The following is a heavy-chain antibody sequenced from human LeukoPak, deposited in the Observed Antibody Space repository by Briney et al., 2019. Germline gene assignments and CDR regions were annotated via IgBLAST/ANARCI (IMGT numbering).Heavy chain of an antibody. J-gene: IGHJ1*01. V-gene: IGHV3-30-3*01. Sequence: GGSLRLSCAASGFSFSTHKTNWVRQAPGKGLEWVAVISYDGTKIYYADSAKGRFTISRDNSKNMVYLQMNSLRAEDTALYYCARDSVKLPGISYFDNWGQGTLVTVSS. CDR3: ARDSVKLPGISYFDN. D-gene: IGHD3-3*02. CDR1: GFSFSTHK. CDR2: ISYDGTKI.